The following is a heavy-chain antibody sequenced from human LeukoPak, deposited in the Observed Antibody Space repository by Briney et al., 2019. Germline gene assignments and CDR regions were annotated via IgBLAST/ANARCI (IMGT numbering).Heavy chain of an antibody. CDR1: GYTFTGYS. D-gene: IGHD3-22*01. J-gene: IGHJ4*02. V-gene: IGHV1-18*04. CDR2: ISGSDGNT. CDR3: ARAYDSSGYFYY. Sequence: ASVKVSCKASGYTFTGYSIHWVRQAPGQGLEWMGWISGSDGNTKYAQRLQGRVTMTTDTSTSTAYMELRSLRSDDTAVYYCARAYDSSGYFYYWGQGALVTVSS.